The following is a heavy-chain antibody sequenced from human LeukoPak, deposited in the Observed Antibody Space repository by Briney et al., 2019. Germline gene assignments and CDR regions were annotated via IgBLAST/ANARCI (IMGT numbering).Heavy chain of an antibody. CDR1: GGSFSGYY. V-gene: IGHV4-34*01. J-gene: IGHJ5*02. CDR2: INHSGST. CDR3: ARGVGWFDP. Sequence: TPSETLSLTCAVYGGSFSGYYWSWIRQPPGKGLEWIGEINHSGSTNYNPSLKSRVTISVDTSKNQFSLKLSSVTAADTAVYYCARGVGWFDPWGQGTLVTVSS. D-gene: IGHD1-26*01.